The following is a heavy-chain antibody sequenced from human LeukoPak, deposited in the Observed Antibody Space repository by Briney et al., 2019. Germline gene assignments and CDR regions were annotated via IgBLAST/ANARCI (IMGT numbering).Heavy chain of an antibody. V-gene: IGHV3-21*01. CDR2: ISSSSSYI. Sequence: PGGSLRLSCAASGFTFSSYSMNWVRQAPGKGLEWVSSISSSSSYIYYAGSVKGRFTISRDNAKNSLYLQMNSLRAEDTAVYYCARSGYCSSTSCSFDYWGQGTLVTVSS. D-gene: IGHD2-2*01. CDR1: GFTFSSYS. J-gene: IGHJ4*02. CDR3: ARSGYCSSTSCSFDY.